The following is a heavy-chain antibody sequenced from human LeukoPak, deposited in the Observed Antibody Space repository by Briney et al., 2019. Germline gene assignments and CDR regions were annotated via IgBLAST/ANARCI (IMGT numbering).Heavy chain of an antibody. D-gene: IGHD6-19*01. Sequence: SETLSLTCTASGVIISSSGYYWAWLRQPPGGGLEGIGRIYYSGSTYYNPSLKRRITTSVNTKKNPFLQNLSPIAAADTAVFLCVRAVRLGPFRYYFDYWGQGTLVTVSS. V-gene: IGHV4-39*01. CDR3: VRAVRLGPFRYYFDY. CDR2: IYYSGST. CDR1: GVIISSSGYY. J-gene: IGHJ4*02.